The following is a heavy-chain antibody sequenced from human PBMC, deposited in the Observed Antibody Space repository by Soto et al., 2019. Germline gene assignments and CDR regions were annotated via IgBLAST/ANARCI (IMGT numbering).Heavy chain of an antibody. CDR1: GGSFSGYY. V-gene: IGHV4-34*01. CDR3: ARRRGMDV. J-gene: IGHJ6*02. Sequence: QVQLQQWGAGLLKPSETLSLTCAVYGGSFSGYYWSWIRQPPGKGLEWIGEINHSGSTNYNPSLKSRVTISVDTSKNQFSLKRSSVTAADTAVYYCARRRGMDVWGQGTTVTVSS. CDR2: INHSGST.